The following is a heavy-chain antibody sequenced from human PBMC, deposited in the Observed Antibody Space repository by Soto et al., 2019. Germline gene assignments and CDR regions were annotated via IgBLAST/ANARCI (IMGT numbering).Heavy chain of an antibody. CDR3: AREGVPHGSGPYYYYGMDV. CDR1: GFTFSSYS. Sequence: EVQLVESGGGLVKPGGSLRLSCAASGFTFSSYSMNWVRQAPGKGLEWVSSISSSSSYIYYADSVKGRFTISRDNAKNSLYLQMNSLRAEDAAVYYCAREGVPHGSGPYYYYGMDVWGQGTTVTVSS. V-gene: IGHV3-21*01. D-gene: IGHD3-10*01. CDR2: ISSSSSYI. J-gene: IGHJ6*02.